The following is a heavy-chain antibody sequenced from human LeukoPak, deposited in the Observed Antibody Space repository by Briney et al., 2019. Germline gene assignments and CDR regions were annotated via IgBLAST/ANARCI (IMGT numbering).Heavy chain of an antibody. CDR1: GFTFSNYW. CDR2: INSDGSST. D-gene: IGHD3-10*01. CDR3: ARDYGRSRDYGMDV. V-gene: IGHV3-74*01. Sequence: GGSLRLSCAASGFTFSNYWMHWVRQAPGKGLVWVSRINSDGSSTSYADSVKGRFTISRDHAKNTLFLQMNSLRAEDTAMYYCARDYGRSRDYGMDVWGQGTTVTVSS. J-gene: IGHJ6*02.